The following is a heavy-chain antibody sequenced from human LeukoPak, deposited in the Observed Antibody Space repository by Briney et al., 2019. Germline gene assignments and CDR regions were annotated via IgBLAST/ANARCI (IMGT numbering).Heavy chain of an antibody. D-gene: IGHD6-19*01. CDR3: AKASSGWYYFDY. J-gene: IGHJ4*02. CDR2: IYSGGSR. CDR1: GFTVSSNY. V-gene: IGHV3-53*01. Sequence: GGSLRLSCAASGFTVSSNYMSWVRQAPGKGLEWVSVIYSGGSRYYADSVKGRFTISRDNSKNTMYLQMNSLRAEDTALYYCAKASSGWYYFDYWGQGTLVTVSS.